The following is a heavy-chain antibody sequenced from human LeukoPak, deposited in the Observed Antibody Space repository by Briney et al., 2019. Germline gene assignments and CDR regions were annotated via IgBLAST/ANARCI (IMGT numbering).Heavy chain of an antibody. Sequence: SETLSLTCTVSGGSISSGSYYWSWIRQPAGKGLEWIGRIYTSGSTNYNPSLKSRVTISVDTSKNQFSLKLSSVTAADTAVYYCASSKGVTYYDFWSGPDAFDIWGQGTMVTVSS. CDR1: GGSISSGSYY. CDR3: ASSKGVTYYDFWSGPDAFDI. D-gene: IGHD3-3*01. CDR2: IYTSGST. J-gene: IGHJ3*02. V-gene: IGHV4-61*02.